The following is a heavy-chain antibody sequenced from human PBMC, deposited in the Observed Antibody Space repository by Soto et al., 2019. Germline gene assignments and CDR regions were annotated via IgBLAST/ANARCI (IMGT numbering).Heavy chain of an antibody. CDR3: ARDQYPLSXYYDSSGYYPYYYGMDV. D-gene: IGHD3-22*01. Sequence: PGGSLRLSCAASGFTFSSYGMHWVRQAPGKGLEWVAVIWYDGSNKYYADSVKGRFTISRDNSKNTLYLQMNSLRAEDTAVYYCARDQYPLSXYYDSSGYYPYYYGMDVWGQGTTVTVSS. CDR2: IWYDGSNK. J-gene: IGHJ6*02. CDR1: GFTFSSYG. V-gene: IGHV3-33*01.